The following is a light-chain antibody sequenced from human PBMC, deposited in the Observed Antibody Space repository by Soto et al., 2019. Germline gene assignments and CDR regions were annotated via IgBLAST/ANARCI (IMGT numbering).Light chain of an antibody. Sequence: EIVLTQSPGTLSLSPGERVTLSCRASQSISSNYLAWYQQKPGQAPRLLIHGASTRATGIADRFSGSGSGTDFTLTISRLEPEDSAVYYCQQYGTSPRTFGQGTKVDIK. CDR3: QQYGTSPRT. V-gene: IGKV3-20*01. CDR2: GAS. J-gene: IGKJ1*01. CDR1: QSISSNY.